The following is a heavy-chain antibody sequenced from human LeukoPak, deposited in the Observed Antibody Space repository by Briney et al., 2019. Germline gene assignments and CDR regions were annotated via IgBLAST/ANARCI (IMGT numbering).Heavy chain of an antibody. CDR1: GYTFTSYG. J-gene: IGHJ4*02. CDR3: ARLSQTYYDFWSGSDTPFDY. D-gene: IGHD3-3*01. CDR2: ISAYNGNT. V-gene: IGHV1-18*01. Sequence: GASVKVSCKASGYTFTSYGISWVRQAPGQGLEWMGWISAYNGNTNYAQKLQGRVTMTTDTSTSTAYMELRSLRSDDTAMYYCARLSQTYYDFWSGSDTPFDYWGQGTLVTVSS.